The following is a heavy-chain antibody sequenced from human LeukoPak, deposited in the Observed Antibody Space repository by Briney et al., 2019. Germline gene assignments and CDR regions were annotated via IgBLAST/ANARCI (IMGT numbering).Heavy chain of an antibody. CDR3: SRGEDAFKGGNY. V-gene: IGHV4-34*01. Sequence: SETLSLTCTIYGGPFSNYYINWIRRPPGKGLEWIGEIHPGGSTYYNPSLRSRVTISVDTSKNQFSLKLTSVTAADTAVYYCSRGEDAFKGGNYWGQGTLVTVSS. CDR2: IHPGGST. J-gene: IGHJ4*02. D-gene: IGHD5-24*01. CDR1: GGPFSNYY.